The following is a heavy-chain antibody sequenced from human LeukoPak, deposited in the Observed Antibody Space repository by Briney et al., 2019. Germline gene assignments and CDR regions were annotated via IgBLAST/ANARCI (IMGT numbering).Heavy chain of an antibody. V-gene: IGHV3-21*01. D-gene: IGHD2-15*01. J-gene: IGHJ4*02. CDR1: GFTFSSYS. Sequence: GRSLRLSCAASGFTFSSYSMNWVRQAPGKGLEWVSSISSSSSYIYYADSVKGRFTISRDNAKNSLYLQMNSLRAEDTAVYYCARPAVYCSGGSCYLSRFDYWGQGTLVTVSS. CDR3: ARPAVYCSGGSCYLSRFDY. CDR2: ISSSSSYI.